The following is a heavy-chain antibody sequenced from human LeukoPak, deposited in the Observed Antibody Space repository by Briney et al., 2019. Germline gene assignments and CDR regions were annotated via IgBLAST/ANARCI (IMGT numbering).Heavy chain of an antibody. Sequence: ASVKVSCKASGYTFTGYYMHWVRQAPGQGLEWMGWINPNSGGTNYAQKFQGRVTMTRDTSISTAYMELSRLRSDDTAVYYCARAGYYYGSGSYYTKLGFDYWGQGTLVTVSS. CDR1: GYTFTGYY. CDR2: INPNSGGT. V-gene: IGHV1-2*02. CDR3: ARAGYYYGSGSYYTKLGFDY. J-gene: IGHJ4*02. D-gene: IGHD3-10*01.